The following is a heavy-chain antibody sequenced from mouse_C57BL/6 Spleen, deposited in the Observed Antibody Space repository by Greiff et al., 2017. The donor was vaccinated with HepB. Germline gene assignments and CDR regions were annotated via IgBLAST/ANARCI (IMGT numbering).Heavy chain of an antibody. D-gene: IGHD1-1*01. V-gene: IGHV14-4*01. CDR3: TTGYGSSYGYFDY. CDR1: GFNIKDDY. CDR2: IDPENGDI. Sequence: VQLQQSGAELVRPGASVKLSCTASGFNIKDDYMHWVKQRPEQGLEWIGWIDPENGDIEYASKFQGKATITADTSSNTAYLQLSSLTSEDTAVYYCTTGYGSSYGYFDYWGQGTTLTVSS. J-gene: IGHJ2*01.